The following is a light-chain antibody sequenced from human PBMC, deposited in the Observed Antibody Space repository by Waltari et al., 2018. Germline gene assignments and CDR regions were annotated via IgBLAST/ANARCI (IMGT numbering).Light chain of an antibody. CDR2: GAF. Sequence: ATLSCRASQSIGSSLAWYQQKPGQAPSLLITGAFTRATGVPGRFSGSGSGSGTEFTLTIGSLQSEDSAIYYCQQYSNWPMYTFGQGTKLAIK. CDR1: QSIGSS. J-gene: IGKJ2*01. V-gene: IGKV3-15*01. CDR3: QQYSNWPMYT.